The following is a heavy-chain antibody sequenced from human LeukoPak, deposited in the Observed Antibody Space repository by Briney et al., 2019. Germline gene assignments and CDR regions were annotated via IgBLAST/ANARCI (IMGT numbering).Heavy chain of an antibody. J-gene: IGHJ4*02. CDR2: ISYDGSNK. CDR1: GFTFSSYA. Sequence: GGSLRLSCAASGFTFSSYAMHWVRQAPGKGLEWVAVISYDGSNKYYADSVKGRFTISRDNSKNTLYLQMNSLRAEDTAVYYCARRLWSSSFDYWGQGTLVTVSS. D-gene: IGHD6-13*01. CDR3: ARRLWSSSFDY. V-gene: IGHV3-30-3*01.